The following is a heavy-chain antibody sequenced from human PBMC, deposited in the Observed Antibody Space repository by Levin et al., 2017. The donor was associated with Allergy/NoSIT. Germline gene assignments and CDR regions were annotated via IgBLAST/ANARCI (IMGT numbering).Heavy chain of an antibody. D-gene: IGHD6-13*01. CDR2: LSSDGSSK. J-gene: IGHJ3*02. Sequence: PGGSLRLSCAASGFTFSSYSMHWVRQTPGKGLEWVAVLSSDGSSKFYADSVKGRFTISSDNSRSTLYLQMNSLRAEDTAVYYCATEGMAAAGTSDAFDIWGRGTMVTVSS. V-gene: IGHV3-30-3*01. CDR3: ATEGMAAAGTSDAFDI. CDR1: GFTFSSYS.